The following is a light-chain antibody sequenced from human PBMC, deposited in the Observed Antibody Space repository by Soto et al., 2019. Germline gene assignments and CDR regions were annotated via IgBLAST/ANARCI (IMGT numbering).Light chain of an antibody. CDR1: QSVDYS. J-gene: IGKJ1*01. Sequence: IVLTQSPATLSLSPGERATLSCRASQSVDYSLAWYQQKPGQAPRLLIYDASNRATGIPARFSGSGSGTDFTLTISSLEPEDFAVYYCQQRTNWPPRTFGQGTKVEIK. CDR3: QQRTNWPPRT. V-gene: IGKV3-11*01. CDR2: DAS.